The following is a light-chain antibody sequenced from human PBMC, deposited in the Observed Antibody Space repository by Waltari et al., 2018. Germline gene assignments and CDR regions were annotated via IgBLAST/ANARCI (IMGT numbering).Light chain of an antibody. CDR2: GTS. CDR1: QGISASH. V-gene: IGKV3-20*01. Sequence: TQSPGTLSLSPGERATLSCRTSQGISASHLAWYQQKPGQAPRLLIYGTSTRATGIPERFSGSGSGTDFSLTVTSMQPEDFAVYFCQQYGNSPWTFGQGTKVEV. CDR3: QQYGNSPWT. J-gene: IGKJ1*01.